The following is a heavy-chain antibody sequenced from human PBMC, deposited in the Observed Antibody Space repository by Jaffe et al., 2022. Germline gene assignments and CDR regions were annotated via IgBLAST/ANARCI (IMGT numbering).Heavy chain of an antibody. CDR1: GGTFSSYA. CDR3: ARDSSPSPSDWNYARINWFDP. CDR2: IIPIFGTA. J-gene: IGHJ5*02. Sequence: QVQLVQSGAEVKKPGSSVKVSCKASGGTFSSYAISWVRQAPGQGLEWMGGIIPIFGTANYAQKFQGRVTITADESTSTAYMELSSLRSEDTAVYYCARDSSPSPSDWNYARINWFDPWGQGTLVTVSS. D-gene: IGHD1-7*01. V-gene: IGHV1-69*01.